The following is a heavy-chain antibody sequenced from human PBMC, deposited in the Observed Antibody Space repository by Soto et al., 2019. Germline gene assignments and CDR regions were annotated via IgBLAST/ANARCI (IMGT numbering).Heavy chain of an antibody. CDR2: INPNSGGT. CDR1: GYTFTGYY. CDR3: ARARYVWGSYRYHAFDI. V-gene: IGHV1-2*02. Sequence: ASLKVSCKASGYTFTGYYMHWVRQAPGQGLEWMGWINPNSGGTNYAQKFQGRVTMTRDTSISTAYMELSRLRSDDTAVYYCARARYVWGSYRYHAFDIWAQGTMVTV. D-gene: IGHD3-16*02. J-gene: IGHJ3*02.